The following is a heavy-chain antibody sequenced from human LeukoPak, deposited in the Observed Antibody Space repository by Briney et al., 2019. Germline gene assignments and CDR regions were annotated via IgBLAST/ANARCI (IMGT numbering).Heavy chain of an antibody. J-gene: IGHJ6*03. Sequence: GASVKVSCKASGGTFSSYAISWVRQAPGQGLEWMGGIIPIFGTANYAQKFQGRVTITTDESTSTAYMELSSLRSEDTAVYYCARSVGNYYYYYMDVWGKGTTVTVSS. V-gene: IGHV1-69*05. CDR3: ARSVGNYYYYYMDV. CDR2: IIPIFGTA. CDR1: GGTFSSYA.